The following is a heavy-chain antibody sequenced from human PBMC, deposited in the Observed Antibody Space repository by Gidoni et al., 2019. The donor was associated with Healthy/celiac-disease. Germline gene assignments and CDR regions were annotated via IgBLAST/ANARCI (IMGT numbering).Heavy chain of an antibody. CDR2: INHSGST. CDR3: ARAIQRGYSYGQRYNWFDP. D-gene: IGHD5-18*01. J-gene: IGHJ5*02. Sequence: QVQLQQWGAGLLKPSETLSLTCAVSGGSFSGYYWSWIRQPPGKGLEWIGEINHSGSTNYNPSLKSRVTISVDTSKNQFSLKLSSVTAADTAVYYCARAIQRGYSYGQRYNWFDPWGQGTLVTVSS. V-gene: IGHV4-34*01. CDR1: GGSFSGYY.